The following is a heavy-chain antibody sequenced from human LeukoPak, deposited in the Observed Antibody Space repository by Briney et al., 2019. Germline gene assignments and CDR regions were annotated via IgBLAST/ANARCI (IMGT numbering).Heavy chain of an antibody. CDR3: ARATDRYDFLTGYRSDYYFDY. D-gene: IGHD3-9*01. J-gene: IGHJ4*02. CDR2: IKQDGSEK. V-gene: IGHV3-7*01. Sequence: PGGSLRLSCAASGFTFSSYWMSWVRQAPGKGLEWVANIKQDGSEKYYVDSVKGRFTISRDNAKNSLYLQMNSLRAEDTAVYYCARATDRYDFLTGYRSDYYFDYWGQGTLVTVSS. CDR1: GFTFSSYW.